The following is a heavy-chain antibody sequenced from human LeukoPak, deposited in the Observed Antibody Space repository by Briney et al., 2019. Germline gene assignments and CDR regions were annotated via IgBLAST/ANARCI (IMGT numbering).Heavy chain of an antibody. V-gene: IGHV1-46*01. CDR2: INPSGGST. Sequence: ASVKVSCKASGGTFSSYAISWVRQAPGQGLEWMGIINPSGGSTSYAQKFQGRVTMTRDTSTSTVYMELSSLRSEDTAVYYCARGGRWSFVYWGQGTLVTVSS. CDR3: ARGGRWSFVY. D-gene: IGHD4-23*01. CDR1: GGTFSSYA. J-gene: IGHJ4*02.